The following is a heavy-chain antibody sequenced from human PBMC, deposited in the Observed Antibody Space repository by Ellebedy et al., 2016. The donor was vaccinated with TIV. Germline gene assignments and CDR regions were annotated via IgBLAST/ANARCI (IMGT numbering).Heavy chain of an antibody. D-gene: IGHD5-12*01. Sequence: MPSETLSLTCAVSGGSISSGDYSRNWIRQPPGKGLEWIGYIYRSESTYYNPSLKSRVTISIDRSKNQFSLKLSSVTAADTAVYYCARAGRLRLDYYGMDVWGQGTTVTVSS. V-gene: IGHV4-30-2*01. CDR3: ARAGRLRLDYYGMDV. CDR1: GGSISSGDYS. CDR2: IYRSEST. J-gene: IGHJ6*02.